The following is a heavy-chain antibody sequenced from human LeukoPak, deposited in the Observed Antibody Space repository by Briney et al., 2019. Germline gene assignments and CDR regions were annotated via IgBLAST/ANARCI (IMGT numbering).Heavy chain of an antibody. V-gene: IGHV4-59*01. J-gene: IGHJ5*02. D-gene: IGHD3-10*01. CDR2: IYYSGNT. CDR1: GGSISSYY. CDR3: ARGPPGGQFDP. Sequence: PSETLSLTCTVSGGSISSYYWSWIRPSPGKGLEWIGYIYYSGNTNYNPSLKSRVTISVDTSKNQFSLKLSSVTAADTAVYYCARGPPGGQFDPWGQGTLVTVSS.